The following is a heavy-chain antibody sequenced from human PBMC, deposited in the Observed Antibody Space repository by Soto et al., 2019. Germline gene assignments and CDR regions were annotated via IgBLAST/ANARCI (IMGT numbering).Heavy chain of an antibody. CDR2: INPKSGGT. V-gene: IGHV1-2*02. J-gene: IGHJ4*02. CDR3: ARDVAGDDYFAS. Sequence: QVQLVQSGAEVKKPGASVKVSCKASGYSFTDYYLHWVRQAPGQGLEYLGWINPKSGGTSYPQKFQGRVTMTRATSINKAYMELSSLRSDDTALYFCARDVAGDDYFASWGQGTLVTVSS. D-gene: IGHD6-19*01. CDR1: GYSFTDYY.